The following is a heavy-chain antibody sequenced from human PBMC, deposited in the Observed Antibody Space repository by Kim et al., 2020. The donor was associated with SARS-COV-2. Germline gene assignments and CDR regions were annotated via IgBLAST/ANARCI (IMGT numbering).Heavy chain of an antibody. CDR3: AKDGGISTILVVKEAYYFDY. D-gene: IGHD3-22*01. CDR1: GFTFSSYA. V-gene: IGHV3-23*01. CDR2: ISGSGGST. J-gene: IGHJ4*02. Sequence: GGSLRLSCAASGFTFSSYAMSWVRQAPGKGLEWVSTISGSGGSTYYADSVKGRFTISRDNSKNTLYLQMNSLRVEDTAVYYCAKDGGISTILVVKEAYYFDYWGRGTLVTVSS.